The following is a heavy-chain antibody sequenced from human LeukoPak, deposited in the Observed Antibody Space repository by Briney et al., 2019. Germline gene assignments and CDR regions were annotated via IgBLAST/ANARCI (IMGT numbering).Heavy chain of an antibody. V-gene: IGHV1-69*04. D-gene: IGHD3-16*01. CDR2: IIPILGIA. Sequence: SVKVSCKASGGTFNSYANSWVGQAPGQGLEWMGRIIPILGIANYAQKFQGRVTITADKSTSTAYMELSSLRSEDTAVYCCARAGGAMLYYFDYWGQGTLVTVSS. CDR3: ARAGGAMLYYFDY. CDR1: GGTFNSYA. J-gene: IGHJ4*02.